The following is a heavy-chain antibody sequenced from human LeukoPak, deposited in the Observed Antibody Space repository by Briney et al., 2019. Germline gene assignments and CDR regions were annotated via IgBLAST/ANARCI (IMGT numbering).Heavy chain of an antibody. J-gene: IGHJ5*02. CDR2: INHSGST. D-gene: IGHD3-9*01. Sequence: PSETLSLTCAVYGGSFSGYYWSWIRQPPGKGLEWIGEINHSGSTNYNPSLKSRVTISVDTSKNQFSLNLSSVTAADTAVYYCARDLRYFDWLDHNWFDPWGQGTLVTVSS. CDR1: GGSFSGYY. CDR3: ARDLRYFDWLDHNWFDP. V-gene: IGHV4-34*01.